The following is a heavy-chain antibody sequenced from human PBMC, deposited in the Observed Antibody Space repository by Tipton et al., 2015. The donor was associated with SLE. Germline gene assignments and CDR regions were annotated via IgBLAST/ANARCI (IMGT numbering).Heavy chain of an antibody. CDR3: AKVFFVAEVYNAMDV. CDR1: GFSFSTYG. V-gene: IGHV3-30*02. CDR2: IRYHGGNK. D-gene: IGHD2-15*01. Sequence: GSLRLSCAASGFSFSTYGMHWVRQAPGKGLEWVAFIRYHGGNKYYADSVKGRFTISRDNSKNTLYLQMHSLRAEDTAVYYCAKVFFVAEVYNAMDVWGQGTTVTVSS. J-gene: IGHJ6*02.